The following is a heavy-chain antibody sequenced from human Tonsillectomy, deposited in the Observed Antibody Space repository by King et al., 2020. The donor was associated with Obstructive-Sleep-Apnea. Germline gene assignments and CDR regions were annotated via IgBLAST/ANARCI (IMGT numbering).Heavy chain of an antibody. CDR3: ARDSSGYASDY. CDR1: GFTFSSYG. V-gene: IGHV3-33*01. D-gene: IGHD3-22*01. CDR2: IWYDGSNK. J-gene: IGHJ4*02. Sequence: QLVQSGGGVVQPGRSLRLSCAASGFTFSSYGMHWVRQAPGKGLEWVAVIWYDGSNKYYADSVKGRFTISRDNSKNTLYLQMNSLRAEDTAVYYCARDSSGYASDYWGQGTLVTVSS.